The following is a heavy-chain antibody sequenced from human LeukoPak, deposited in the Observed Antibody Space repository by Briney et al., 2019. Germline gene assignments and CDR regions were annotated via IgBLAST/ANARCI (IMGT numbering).Heavy chain of an antibody. V-gene: IGHV4-4*07. Sequence: PSETLSLTCTVPGGSISSYYWSWIRQPAGKGLEWIGRIYTSGSTNYNPSLKSRVTMSVDTSKNQFSLKLSSVTAADTAVYYCARRGILTGYSYFDYWGQGTLVTVSS. CDR1: GGSISSYY. D-gene: IGHD3-9*01. CDR2: IYTSGST. CDR3: ARRGILTGYSYFDY. J-gene: IGHJ4*02.